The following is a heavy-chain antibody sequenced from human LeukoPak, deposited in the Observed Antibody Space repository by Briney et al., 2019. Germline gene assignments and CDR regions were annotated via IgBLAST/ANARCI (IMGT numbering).Heavy chain of an antibody. CDR3: AKSESPYDSSGYYLYS. V-gene: IGHV3-9*01. D-gene: IGHD3-22*01. J-gene: IGHJ4*02. CDR1: GFTFDDYA. CDR2: ISWNSGSI. Sequence: GGSLRLSCAASGFTFDDYAMHWVRQAPGKGLEWASGISWNSGSIGYADSVKGRFTISRDNAKNSLYLQMNSLRAEDTALYYCAKSESPYDSSGYYLYSWGQGTLVTVSS.